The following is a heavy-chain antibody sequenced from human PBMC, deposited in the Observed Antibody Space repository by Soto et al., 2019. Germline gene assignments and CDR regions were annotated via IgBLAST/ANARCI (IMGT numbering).Heavy chain of an antibody. CDR1: GFTFSSYA. CDR2: ISGSGGST. V-gene: IGHV3-23*01. Sequence: EVQLLESGGGLVQPGGSLRLSCAASGFTFSSYAMSWVRQAPGKGLEWVSAISGSGGSTYYADSVKGRFTISRDNSKNTLYLQMNSLRAEDTAVYYCAVDLAVAGIFSDFDYWGQGTLVTVSS. CDR3: AVDLAVAGIFSDFDY. D-gene: IGHD6-19*01. J-gene: IGHJ4*02.